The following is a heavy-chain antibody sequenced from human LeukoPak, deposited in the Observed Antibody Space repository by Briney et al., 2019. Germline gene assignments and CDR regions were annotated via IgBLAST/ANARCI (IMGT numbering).Heavy chain of an antibody. CDR2: IYYSGST. Sequence: SSEPLSLTCTVSGGSISSSSYYWGWIRQPPGKGLEWIGSIYYSGSTYYNPSLKSRVTISVDTSKNQFSLKLSSVTAADTAVYYCARDPGITMIVVAQRYNWFDPWGQGTLVTVSS. CDR3: ARDPGITMIVVAQRYNWFDP. CDR1: GGSISSSSYY. D-gene: IGHD3-22*01. J-gene: IGHJ5*02. V-gene: IGHV4-39*07.